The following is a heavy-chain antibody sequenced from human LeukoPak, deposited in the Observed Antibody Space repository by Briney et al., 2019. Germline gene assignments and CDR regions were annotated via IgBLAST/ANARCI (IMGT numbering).Heavy chain of an antibody. CDR2: IAYDGSSP. CDR3: ARVGGSNWHPLDY. Sequence: GGSLRLSCAASGFTLSSHALHWVRQAPGEGLEWVAAIAYDGSSPHYGDSVKGRFIISRDNSKSALYLQMNSLRVEDTGIYYCARVGGSNWHPLDYWGQGTLVTVSS. CDR1: GFTLSSHA. J-gene: IGHJ4*02. D-gene: IGHD6-13*01. V-gene: IGHV3-30-3*01.